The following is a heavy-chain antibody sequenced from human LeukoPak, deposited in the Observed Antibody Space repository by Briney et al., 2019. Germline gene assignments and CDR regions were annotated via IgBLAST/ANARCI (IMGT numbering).Heavy chain of an antibody. J-gene: IGHJ4*02. CDR3: ARALATQIVGATRSVDY. V-gene: IGHV4-31*03. CDR2: IYYSGST. Sequence: SETLSLTCTVSGGSISSGGYYWSWIRQHPGKGLEWIGYIYYSGSTYYNPSLKSRVTISVDTSKNQFSLKLSSVTAADTAVYYCARALATQIVGATRSVDYWGQGTLVTVSS. CDR1: GGSISSGGYY. D-gene: IGHD1-26*01.